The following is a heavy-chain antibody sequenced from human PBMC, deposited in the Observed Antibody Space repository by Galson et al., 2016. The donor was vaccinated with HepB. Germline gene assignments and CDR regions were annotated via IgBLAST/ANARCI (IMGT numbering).Heavy chain of an antibody. J-gene: IGHJ4*02. CDR1: EYSFTNFW. D-gene: IGHD3-10*01. V-gene: IGHV5-51*01. CDR3: ARRDYSGSGSADS. CDR2: IYPRNSDT. Sequence: QSGAEVKKPGESLKISCKGSEYSFTNFWIGWVRQMPGKGLEWMGIIYPRNSDTLYSPSFQGQVTISAAKSINTAYLQWSSLKASDTAMYYCARRDYSGSGSADSWGQGTLVTVSS.